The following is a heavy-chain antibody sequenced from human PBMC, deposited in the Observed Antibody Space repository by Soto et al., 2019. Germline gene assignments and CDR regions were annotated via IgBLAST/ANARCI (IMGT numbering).Heavy chain of an antibody. CDR3: ASEDYYGSDRYGMDV. CDR1: GFTFSSYS. Sequence: GGSLRLSCAASGFTFSSYSMNWVRQAPGKGLEWVSSISSSSSYIYYADSVKGRFTISRDNAKNSLYLQMNSLRAEDTAVYYCASEDYYGSDRYGMDVWGQGTTVTV. V-gene: IGHV3-21*01. D-gene: IGHD3-10*01. CDR2: ISSSSSYI. J-gene: IGHJ6*02.